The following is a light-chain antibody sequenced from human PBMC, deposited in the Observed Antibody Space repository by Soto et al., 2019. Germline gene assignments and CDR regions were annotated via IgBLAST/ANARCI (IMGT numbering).Light chain of an antibody. J-gene: IGLJ2*01. CDR3: SSYTSSSTLV. CDR1: SIDVGTYNY. V-gene: IGLV2-14*03. CDR2: DVS. Sequence: QSALTQPASVSGSPGQSITISCTGTSIDVGTYNYVSWYQQHTGKAPKLMIYDVSSRPSGVSNRFSGSKSGNTASLTISGLQAEDDGDYYCSSYTSSSTLVFGGGTKQIVL.